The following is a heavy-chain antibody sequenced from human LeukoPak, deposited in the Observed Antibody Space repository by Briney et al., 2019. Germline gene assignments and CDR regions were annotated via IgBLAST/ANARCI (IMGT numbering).Heavy chain of an antibody. CDR1: GFTFSSYG. Sequence: GRSLRLSCAASGFTFSSYGMHWVRQAPGKGLEWVAVISYDGSNKYYADSVKGRFTISRDNSKNTLYLQINSLRGEDTAVCYCAKGESITSAWFDSWGQGTLVTVSS. V-gene: IGHV3-30*18. D-gene: IGHD5-24*01. CDR3: AKGESITSAWFDS. J-gene: IGHJ5*01. CDR2: ISYDGSNK.